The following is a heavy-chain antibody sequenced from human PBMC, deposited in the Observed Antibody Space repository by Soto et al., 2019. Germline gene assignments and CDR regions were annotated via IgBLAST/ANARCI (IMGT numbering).Heavy chain of an antibody. CDR1: GFTFSGYW. Sequence: EVQLVESGGGLVQPGGSLGLSCAASGFTFSGYWMSWVRQAPGKGLEWVANMNQDGSEKYYVDSVKGRFPISRDNAKNSLYLQTNSLRADDTAVYYCARPAVAGGAFDIWGQGTMVTVSS. CDR3: ARPAVAGGAFDI. D-gene: IGHD6-19*01. J-gene: IGHJ3*02. CDR2: MNQDGSEK. V-gene: IGHV3-7*03.